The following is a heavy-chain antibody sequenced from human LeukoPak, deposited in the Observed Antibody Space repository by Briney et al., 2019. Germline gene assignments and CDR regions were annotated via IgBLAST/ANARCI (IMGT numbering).Heavy chain of an antibody. Sequence: PSETLSLTCNVSGGSFISGIYYWGWVRQPPGKGLEWIASIYYRGSTYYNQSLKSRVTMSVDMSRNQIVLNLSSVTAADTAVYFCARDKQHSYGRYFDHWGQGTLVTVSS. CDR1: GGSFISGIYY. D-gene: IGHD5-18*01. J-gene: IGHJ4*02. CDR2: IYYRGST. CDR3: ARDKQHSYGRYFDH. V-gene: IGHV4-39*06.